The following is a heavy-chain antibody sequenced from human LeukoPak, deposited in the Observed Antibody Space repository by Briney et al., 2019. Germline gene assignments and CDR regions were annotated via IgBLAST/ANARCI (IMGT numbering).Heavy chain of an antibody. CDR1: GYSISTGYY. CDR3: ARHRLWFGEFLYYFDY. D-gene: IGHD3-10*01. J-gene: IGHJ4*02. CDR2: INHSGST. Sequence: SETLSLTCTVSGYSISTGYYWDWIRQPPGKGLEWIGEINHSGSTNYNPYLKSRVTISVDTSKNQFSLKLSSVTAADTAVYYCARHRLWFGEFLYYFDYWGQGTLVTVSS. V-gene: IGHV4-38-2*02.